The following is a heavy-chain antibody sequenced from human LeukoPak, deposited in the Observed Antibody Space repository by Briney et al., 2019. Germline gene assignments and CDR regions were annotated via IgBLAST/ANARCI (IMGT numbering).Heavy chain of an antibody. Sequence: SETLSLTCTVSGGSISSGSYYWSWIRQPAGKGLEWSGRIYTSGSTNYNPSLKSRVTISVDTSKNQFSLKLSSVTAADTAVYYCARHQYYDSSGYYYNFDYWGQGTLVTVSS. CDR1: GGSISSGSYY. V-gene: IGHV4-61*02. CDR2: IYTSGST. D-gene: IGHD3-22*01. J-gene: IGHJ4*02. CDR3: ARHQYYDSSGYYYNFDY.